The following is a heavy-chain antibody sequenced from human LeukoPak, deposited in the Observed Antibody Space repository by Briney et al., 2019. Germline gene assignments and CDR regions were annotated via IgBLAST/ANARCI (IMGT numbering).Heavy chain of an antibody. J-gene: IGHJ4*02. D-gene: IGHD3-10*01. V-gene: IGHV3-11*04. CDR1: GFTFSDYY. CDR2: ISSISSTI. Sequence: GGSLRLSCVASGFTFSDYYMSWIRQAPGKGLEWVSSISSISSTIYYADSVKGRFTISRGNAKNSLYLQMNSLRPEDTAVYYCARCGDGLPCDFDYRGQGTLVTVSS. CDR3: ARCGDGLPCDFDY.